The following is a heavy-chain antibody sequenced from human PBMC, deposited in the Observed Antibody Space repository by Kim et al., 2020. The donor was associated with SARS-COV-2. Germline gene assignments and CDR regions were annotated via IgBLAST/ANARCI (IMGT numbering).Heavy chain of an antibody. CDR1: GGTFSSYA. J-gene: IGHJ3*02. V-gene: IGHV1-69*13. D-gene: IGHD5-12*01. Sequence: SVKVSCKASGGTFSSYAISWVRQAPGQGLEWMGGIIPIFGTANYAQKFQGRVTITADESTSTAYMELSSLRSEDTAVYYCARFRKEYSGFVDAFDIWGQGTMVTVSS. CDR2: IIPIFGTA. CDR3: ARFRKEYSGFVDAFDI.